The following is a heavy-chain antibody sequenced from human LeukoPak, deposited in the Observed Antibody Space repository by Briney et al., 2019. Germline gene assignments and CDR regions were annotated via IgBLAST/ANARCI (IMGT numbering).Heavy chain of an antibody. CDR3: ARQGYCSSTSCWLMDV. D-gene: IGHD2-2*01. Sequence: GEPLQVSSKGSGYSFTSYWIGWVRQIPGKGLEWMGIIYPGDSDTRYSPSFQGQVTISADKSISAAYLQWSSLKASDTAMYYCARQGYCSSTSCWLMDVWGQGTTVTVSS. V-gene: IGHV5-51*01. CDR2: IYPGDSDT. CDR1: GYSFTSYW. J-gene: IGHJ6*02.